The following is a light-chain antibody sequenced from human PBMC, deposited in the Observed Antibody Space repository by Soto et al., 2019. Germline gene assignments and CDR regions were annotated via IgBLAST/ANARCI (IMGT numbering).Light chain of an antibody. CDR2: EVN. J-gene: IGLJ1*01. Sequence: QSLLTQPASLSGSPAQSITISCTGTSSDICAYDYFSWFQQHPGKSPKLMISEVNNRPSGVSNRFSGSKSVNTAYLTISGLQVEDEAEYFCFSFTTTXTHVVGTGTKVXV. CDR1: SSDICAYDY. V-gene: IGLV2-14*01. CDR3: FSFTTTXTHV.